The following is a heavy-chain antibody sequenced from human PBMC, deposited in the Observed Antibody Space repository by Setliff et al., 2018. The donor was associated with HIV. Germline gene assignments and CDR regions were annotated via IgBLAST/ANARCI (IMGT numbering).Heavy chain of an antibody. CDR3: ARHVGISIGGTRGDFDC. D-gene: IGHD6-13*01. CDR2: IFSSGST. J-gene: IGHJ4*02. Sequence: SETLSLTCTVSGGSMSPYYWSWIRQPPGKGLEWIGYIFSSGSTNYSPSLKSRVTISVDTSKNQFSLRLSSVTAADTAMYYCARHVGISIGGTRGDFDCWGQGTLVTVSS. CDR1: GGSMSPYY. V-gene: IGHV4-4*09.